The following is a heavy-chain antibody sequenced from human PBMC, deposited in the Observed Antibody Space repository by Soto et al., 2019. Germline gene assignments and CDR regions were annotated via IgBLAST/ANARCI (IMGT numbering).Heavy chain of an antibody. CDR2: INNNGGFT. CDR3: ATHYSTLLDY. D-gene: IGHD4-4*01. Sequence: EVQLLQSGGGLVQPGGSLRLSCAVSGFTFSNYDMSWVRQAPGKGLEYVSAINNNGGFTFYMDSVKGRFTTSRDNSKKTLYLQMNSLSAEDTAIYYCATHYSTLLDYWGQGTLVTVSS. V-gene: IGHV3-23*01. CDR1: GFTFSNYD. J-gene: IGHJ4*02.